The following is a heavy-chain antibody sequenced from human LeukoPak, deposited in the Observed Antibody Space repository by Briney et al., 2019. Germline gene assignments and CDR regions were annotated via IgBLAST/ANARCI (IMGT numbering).Heavy chain of an antibody. D-gene: IGHD6-19*01. J-gene: IGHJ4*02. CDR3: VRVSSGWYYFDY. CDR1: GGSISSSSYY. V-gene: IGHV4-39*01. Sequence: SETLSLTCTVSGGSISSSSYYWGWIRQPPGKGLEWIGSIYYSGSTYYNPSLKSRVTISVDTSKNQFSLKLSSVTAADTAVYYCVRVSSGWYYFDYWGQGTLVTVSS. CDR2: IYYSGST.